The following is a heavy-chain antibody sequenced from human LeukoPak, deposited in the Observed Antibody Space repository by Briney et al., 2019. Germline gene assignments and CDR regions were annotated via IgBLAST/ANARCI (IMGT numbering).Heavy chain of an antibody. CDR1: GYTFTGYY. CDR2: INPNSGGT. D-gene: IGHD2-2*01. CDR3: AREYPDAPYCSSTSCYARDNWLDP. Sequence: ASVKVSCKASGYTFTGYYMHWVRQAPGQGLEWMGWINPNSGGTNYAQKFQGRVTMTRDTSISTAYMELSRLRSDDTAVYYCAREYPDAPYCSSTSCYARDNWLDPWGQGTLVTVSS. J-gene: IGHJ5*02. V-gene: IGHV1-2*02.